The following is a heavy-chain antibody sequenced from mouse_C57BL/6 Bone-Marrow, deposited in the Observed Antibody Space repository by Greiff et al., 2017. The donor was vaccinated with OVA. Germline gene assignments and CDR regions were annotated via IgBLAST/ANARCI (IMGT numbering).Heavy chain of an antibody. CDR3: ARYYYYDGVWFAY. D-gene: IGHD1-1*01. CDR1: GYTFTSYG. Sequence: QVQLKESGAELARPGASVKLSCKASGYTFTSYGISWVKQRTGQGLEWIGAIYPRSGNTYYNEKFKGKATLTADKSSSTAYMELRILTSEDSAVYFCARYYYYDGVWFAYWGQGTLVTVSA. J-gene: IGHJ3*01. V-gene: IGHV1-81*01. CDR2: IYPRSGNT.